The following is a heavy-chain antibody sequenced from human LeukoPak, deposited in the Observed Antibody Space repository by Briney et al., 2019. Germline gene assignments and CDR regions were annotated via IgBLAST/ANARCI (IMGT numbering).Heavy chain of an antibody. D-gene: IGHD3-22*01. J-gene: IGHJ4*02. CDR2: IYYSGSN. Sequence: PSETLSLTCTVSGGSISSYYWSWIRQPPGKGLEWIGYIYYSGSNNYNHSLKRRITISVDTSKNQFSLKLSSVTAADTAVYYCARAYYYDSSGYYFDYWGQGTLVTVSS. V-gene: IGHV4-59*01. CDR3: ARAYYYDSSGYYFDY. CDR1: GGSISSYY.